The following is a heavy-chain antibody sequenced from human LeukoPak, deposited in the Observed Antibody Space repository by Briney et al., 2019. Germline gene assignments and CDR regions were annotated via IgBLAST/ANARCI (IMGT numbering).Heavy chain of an antibody. V-gene: IGHV1-8*01. Sequence: GASVKVSCKASGYTFTSYDINWVRQATGQGLEWMGWMNPNSGNTGYAQKFQGRVTMTRNTSISTAYMELSSLRSEDTAVYYCARPGQWLVGGGYYFDYWGQGTLVTVSS. J-gene: IGHJ4*02. CDR3: ARPGQWLVGGGYYFDY. CDR2: MNPNSGNT. CDR1: GYTFTSYD. D-gene: IGHD6-19*01.